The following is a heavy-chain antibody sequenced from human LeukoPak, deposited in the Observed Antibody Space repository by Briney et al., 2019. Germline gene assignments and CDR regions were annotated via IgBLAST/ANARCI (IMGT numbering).Heavy chain of an antibody. Sequence: KVGESLKISCKGSGYSFTSYWIGWVRQMPGKGLEWMGIIYPGDSDTRYSPSFQGQVTISADKSISTAYLQWNSLKTSDTAMYYCARLGSYVSLRSNWFDPWGQGTLVTVSS. D-gene: IGHD5-18*01. J-gene: IGHJ5*02. CDR2: IYPGDSDT. CDR1: GYSFTSYW. CDR3: ARLGSYVSLRSNWFDP. V-gene: IGHV5-51*01.